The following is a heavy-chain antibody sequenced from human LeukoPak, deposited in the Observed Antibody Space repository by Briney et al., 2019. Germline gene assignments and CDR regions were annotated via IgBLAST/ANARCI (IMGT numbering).Heavy chain of an antibody. J-gene: IGHJ3*02. CDR3: ARLSVDTAMGGAFDI. D-gene: IGHD5-18*01. V-gene: IGHV5-51*01. CDR2: IYPGDSGT. Sequence: GESLKISCKGSGYSFTSYWIGWVRQMPGKGLEWMGIIYPGDSGTRYSPSFQGQVTISADKSISTAYLQWSSLKASDTAMYYCARLSVDTAMGGAFDIWGQGTMVTVSS. CDR1: GYSFTSYW.